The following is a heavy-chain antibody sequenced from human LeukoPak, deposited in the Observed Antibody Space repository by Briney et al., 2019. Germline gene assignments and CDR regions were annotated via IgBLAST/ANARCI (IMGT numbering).Heavy chain of an antibody. CDR3: GNFDF. V-gene: IGHV4-39*01. CDR1: GGSIRSSRYY. Sequence: SETLSLTCTVSGGSIRSSRYYWGWIRQPPGKGLEWIGSIYSNGGTYYNPSLRSRVTMSVDTSKNQFSLKLTSVTAAETAVYYCGNFDFWGRGTMVIVSS. CDR2: IYSNGGT. J-gene: IGHJ3*01.